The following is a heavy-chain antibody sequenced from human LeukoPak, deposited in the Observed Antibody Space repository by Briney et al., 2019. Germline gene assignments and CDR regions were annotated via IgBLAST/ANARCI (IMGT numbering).Heavy chain of an antibody. Sequence: SETLSLTCTVSGGSISSSSYYWGWIRQPPGKGLEWIGSIYYSGSTYYNSSLKSRVTISIDTSKNQMSLRVSSVTAADTAVYYCARHTYGSDLYYFDYWGQGTLVTVSS. V-gene: IGHV4-39*07. D-gene: IGHD5-18*01. CDR1: GGSISSSSYY. J-gene: IGHJ4*02. CDR2: IYYSGST. CDR3: ARHTYGSDLYYFDY.